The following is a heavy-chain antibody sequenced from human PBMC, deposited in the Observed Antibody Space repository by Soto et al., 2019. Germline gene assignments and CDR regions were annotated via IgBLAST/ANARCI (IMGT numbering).Heavy chain of an antibody. Sequence: QVQLVQSGAEVKKPGASVKVSCTASGYTFTSYYMHWVRQAPGQGLEWMGMINPRGGSTRYAQKFRSRVSWTRDTSTGQGDRALSSLRAEYTAVYYRAMDSYSGRWYEYFPHWGRGTVVTVSA. J-gene: IGHJ1*01. CDR1: GYTFTSYY. CDR3: AMDSYSGRWYEYFPH. CDR2: INPRGGST. V-gene: IGHV1-46*03. D-gene: IGHD6-13*01.